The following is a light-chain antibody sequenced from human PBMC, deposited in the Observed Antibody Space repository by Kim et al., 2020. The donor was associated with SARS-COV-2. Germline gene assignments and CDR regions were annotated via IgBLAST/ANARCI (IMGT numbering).Light chain of an antibody. CDR1: SLRSYY. V-gene: IGLV3-19*01. CDR2: SKN. CDR3: NSRDSSGDPWV. J-gene: IGLJ3*02. Sequence: SSELTQDPAVSVALGQTVWITCQGDSLRSYYASWYQQKPGQAPVLVIYSKNNRPSGIPDRFSGSNSGNTASLTITGAQPEDEADYYCNSRDSSGDPWVFGGGTQLTVL.